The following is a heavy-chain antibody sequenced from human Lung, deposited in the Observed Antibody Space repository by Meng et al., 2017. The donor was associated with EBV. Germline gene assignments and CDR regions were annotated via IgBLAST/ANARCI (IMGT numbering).Heavy chain of an antibody. CDR2: IYHSGST. CDR1: GGSIISGGYS. D-gene: IGHD5-18*01. Sequence: LQRQESRSGLVKPSQPLSLTCSVSGGSIISGGYSWSWIRQPPGKGLEWIGYIYHSGSTYYNPSLKSRVTISVDRSKNQFSLKLSSVTAADTAVYYCARGVSDTAMVPYYFDYWGQGTLVTVSS. CDR3: ARGVSDTAMVPYYFDY. J-gene: IGHJ4*02. V-gene: IGHV4-30-2*01.